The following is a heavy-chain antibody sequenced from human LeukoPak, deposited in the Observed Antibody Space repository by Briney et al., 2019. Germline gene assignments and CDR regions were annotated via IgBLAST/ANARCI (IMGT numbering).Heavy chain of an antibody. CDR3: AKETCHNGNCDAFDI. D-gene: IGHD4-23*01. Sequence: PSETLSLTCTVSGGSISSSSYYWGWIRQPPGKGLEWIGSIYYSGSTYYNPSLKSRVTISVDTSKNQFSLKLSSVTAADTAVYYCAKETCHNGNCDAFDIWGQGTMVTVSS. CDR1: GGSISSSSYY. J-gene: IGHJ3*02. V-gene: IGHV4-39*02. CDR2: IYYSGST.